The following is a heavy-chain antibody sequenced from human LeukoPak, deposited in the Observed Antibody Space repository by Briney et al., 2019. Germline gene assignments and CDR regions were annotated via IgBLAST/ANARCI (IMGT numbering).Heavy chain of an antibody. CDR2: ISGSGGST. CDR1: GFTFSSYA. V-gene: IGHV3-23*01. CDR3: AKGEGRYEAEYFQH. Sequence: GGSLRLSCAASGFTFSSYAMSWVRQAPGKGLEWVSAISGSGGSTYYADSVKGRFTISRDNSKNTLYLQMNSLRAEDTAVYYCAKGEGRYEAEYFQHWARAPWSPSPQ. J-gene: IGHJ1*01. D-gene: IGHD1-14*01.